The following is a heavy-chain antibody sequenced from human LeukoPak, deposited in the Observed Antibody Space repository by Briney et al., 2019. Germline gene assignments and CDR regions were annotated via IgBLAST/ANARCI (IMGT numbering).Heavy chain of an antibody. Sequence: GASVKVSCKASGYTFTGYYMHWVRQAPGQGLEWRGWINPNSGGTNYAQKFQGRVTMTRDTSISTAYMELSRLRSDDTAVYYCARAPPHYYGSGSYLWYFDYWGQGTLVTVSS. V-gene: IGHV1-2*02. CDR3: ARAPPHYYGSGSYLWYFDY. D-gene: IGHD3-10*01. CDR2: INPNSGGT. CDR1: GYTFTGYY. J-gene: IGHJ4*02.